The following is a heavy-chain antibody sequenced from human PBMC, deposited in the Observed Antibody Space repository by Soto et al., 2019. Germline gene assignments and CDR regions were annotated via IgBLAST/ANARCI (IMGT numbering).Heavy chain of an antibody. V-gene: IGHV4-34*01. D-gene: IGHD3-10*01. J-gene: IGHJ6*02. CDR1: GASVSGQY. Sequence: SETLSLTCAVSGASVSGQYWSWVRQPPGKGLEWVGEIIPTGSTTYNPSLKSRLSFSLDTSNNHFSLNLSSVSVTDTAVYYCARGGITMAWNYYYYGMDVWGQGTTVTVSS. CDR3: ARGGITMAWNYYYYGMDV. CDR2: IIPTGST.